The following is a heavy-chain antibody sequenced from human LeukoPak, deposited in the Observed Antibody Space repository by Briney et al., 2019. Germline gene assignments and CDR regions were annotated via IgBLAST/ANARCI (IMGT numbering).Heavy chain of an antibody. V-gene: IGHV1-8*01. CDR1: GYTFTSYD. CDR3: ARGDYDFWSGYYKGRSGFDP. CDR2: MNPNSGNT. D-gene: IGHD3-3*01. Sequence: ASVKVSCKASGYTFTSYDINWVRQATGQGLEWMGWMNPNSGNTGYAQKFQGRVTMTRNTSISTAYMEPSSLRSEDTAVYYCARGDYDFWSGYYKGRSGFDPWGQGTLVTVSS. J-gene: IGHJ5*02.